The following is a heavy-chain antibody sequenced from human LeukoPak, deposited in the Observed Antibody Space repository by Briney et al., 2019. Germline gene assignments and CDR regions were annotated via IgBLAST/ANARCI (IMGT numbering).Heavy chain of an antibody. CDR1: GMTLCNFW. Sequence: GGSLRLSCAASGMTLCNFWVTWVRQAPGKGLEWVSAISGSGGSTYYADSVKGRFTISRDNSKNTLYLQMNSLRAEDTAVYYCAKDDYSNDEGGYWGQGTLVTVSS. CDR3: AKDDYSNDEGGY. V-gene: IGHV3-23*01. CDR2: ISGSGGST. J-gene: IGHJ4*02. D-gene: IGHD4-11*01.